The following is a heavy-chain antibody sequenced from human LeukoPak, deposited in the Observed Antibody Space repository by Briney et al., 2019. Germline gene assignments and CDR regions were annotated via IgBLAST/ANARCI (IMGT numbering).Heavy chain of an antibody. D-gene: IGHD4-17*01. Sequence: GGSLRLSCAASGFTVSSNYMSWVRQAPGKGLEWVAVIYSGGSTYSADSVKGRFTISRDNSKNTLYLQMNSLRAEDTAVYYCARAKGDYSLYYYYGMDVWGQGTTVTVSS. J-gene: IGHJ6*01. CDR2: IYSGGST. CDR1: GFTVSSNY. V-gene: IGHV3-66*01. CDR3: ARAKGDYSLYYYYGMDV.